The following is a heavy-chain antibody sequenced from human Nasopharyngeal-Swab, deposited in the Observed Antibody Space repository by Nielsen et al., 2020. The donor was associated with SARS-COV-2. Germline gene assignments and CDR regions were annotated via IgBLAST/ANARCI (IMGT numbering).Heavy chain of an antibody. D-gene: IGHD2-2*01. Sequence: GGSLRLSCAASGFTFSSYWMSWVRQAPGKGLEWVAHIKQGGTQQYYVDSVKGRPPISRDNAKNSLSLQMNSLRAEDPAVYYCARYCSTTSCPRGFDYWGQGTLVTVSS. V-gene: IGHV3-7*01. J-gene: IGHJ4*02. CDR1: GFTFSSYW. CDR3: ARYCSTTSCPRGFDY. CDR2: IKQGGTQQ.